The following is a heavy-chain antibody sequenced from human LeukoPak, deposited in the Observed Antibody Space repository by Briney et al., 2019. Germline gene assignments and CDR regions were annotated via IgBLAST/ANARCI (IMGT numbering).Heavy chain of an antibody. Sequence: GGSLRLSCAAPGFTFSSYAMSWVRQAPGEGLEWVSAISGSGGSTYYADSVKGRFTISRDNSKNTLYLEMNSLRAEDTAVYYCAKDMGYFGVVNSWGQGTLVTVSS. CDR3: AKDMGYFGVVNS. J-gene: IGHJ5*02. D-gene: IGHD3-3*01. V-gene: IGHV3-23*01. CDR1: GFTFSSYA. CDR2: ISGSGGST.